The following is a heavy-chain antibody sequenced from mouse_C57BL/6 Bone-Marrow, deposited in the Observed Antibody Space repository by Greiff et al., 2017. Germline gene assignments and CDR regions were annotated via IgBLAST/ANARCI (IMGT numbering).Heavy chain of an antibody. V-gene: IGHV1-80*01. Sequence: VQLQQSGAELVKPGASVKISCKASGYAFSSYWMNWVKQRPGKGLEWIGQIYPGDGDTNYNGKFKGKATLTADKSSSTAYMQLSSLTSEDSAVYFCARTYNSNWDAMDYWGQGTSVTVSS. J-gene: IGHJ4*01. CDR2: IYPGDGDT. CDR1: GYAFSSYW. D-gene: IGHD2-5*01. CDR3: ARTYNSNWDAMDY.